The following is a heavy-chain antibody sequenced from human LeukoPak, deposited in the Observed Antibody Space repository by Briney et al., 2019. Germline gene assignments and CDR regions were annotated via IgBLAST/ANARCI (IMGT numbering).Heavy chain of an antibody. CDR1: GGTFSSYA. D-gene: IGHD4-23*01. Sequence: SVKLSCKASGGTFSSYAISWVRQAPGQGLEWMGGIIPIFGTANYAQKFQGRVTITADRSTSTGYMELSSLRSEDTAVYYCARGGGAKLGDAFDIWGQGTMVTVSS. V-gene: IGHV1-69*06. CDR2: IIPIFGTA. J-gene: IGHJ3*02. CDR3: ARGGGAKLGDAFDI.